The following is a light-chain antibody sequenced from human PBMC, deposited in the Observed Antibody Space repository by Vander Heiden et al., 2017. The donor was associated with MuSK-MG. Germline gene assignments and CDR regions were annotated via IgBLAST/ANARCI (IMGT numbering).Light chain of an antibody. CDR3: QVWDSSSDHVV. CDR1: NIGSKS. Sequence: SYVLTHPPSVSVAPGNTARITCGGNNIGSKSVHWYQQKPGQAPGLVIYYDSDRPSGIPERFSGSNSGNTATLTISRVEAGDEADYYCQVWDSSSDHVVFGGGTKLTVL. J-gene: IGLJ2*01. V-gene: IGLV3-21*04. CDR2: YDS.